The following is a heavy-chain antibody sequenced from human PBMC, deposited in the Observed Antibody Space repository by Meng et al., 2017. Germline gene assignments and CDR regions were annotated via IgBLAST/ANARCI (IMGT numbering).Heavy chain of an antibody. V-gene: IGHV4-34*01. CDR3: ARVPRYSSSWPRGGKIDY. D-gene: IGHD6-13*01. CDR2: INHSGST. J-gene: IGHJ4*02. CDR1: GGSFSGYY. Sequence: SQTLSLTCAVYGGSFSGYYWSWIRQPPGKGLEWIGEINHSGSTNYNPSLTSRVTISVDTYKNQFSLKLSSVTAADTAVYYCARVPRYSSSWPRGGKIDYWGQGTLVTVSS.